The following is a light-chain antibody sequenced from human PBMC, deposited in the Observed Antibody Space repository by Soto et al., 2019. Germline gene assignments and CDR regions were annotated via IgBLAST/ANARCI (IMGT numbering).Light chain of an antibody. CDR2: GAS. J-gene: IGKJ3*01. Sequence: DIVMTQSPATLSVSPGERATLSCRASQTISSNLAWYQQKPGQTPRLLIYGASTRAAGIPARFSGSGSVTDFTLTITSLQSEDFAVYYCQQYNNWPPFTFGPGTKVDIE. CDR1: QTISSN. V-gene: IGKV3-15*01. CDR3: QQYNNWPPFT.